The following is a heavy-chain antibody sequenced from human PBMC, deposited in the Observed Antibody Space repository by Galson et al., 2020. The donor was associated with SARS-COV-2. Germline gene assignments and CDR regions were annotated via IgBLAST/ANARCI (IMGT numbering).Heavy chain of an antibody. CDR1: GYTFTSYG. CDR3: ARVLWFGHQGWVDP. J-gene: IGHJ5*02. Sequence: GESLKISCKASGYTFTSYGISWVRQAPGQGLEWMGWISAYNGNTNYAQKLQGRVTMTTDTSTGTAYMELRSLRSDDTAVYYCARVLWFGHQGWVDPWGQGTLVTVSS. D-gene: IGHD3-10*01. V-gene: IGHV1-18*01. CDR2: ISAYNGNT.